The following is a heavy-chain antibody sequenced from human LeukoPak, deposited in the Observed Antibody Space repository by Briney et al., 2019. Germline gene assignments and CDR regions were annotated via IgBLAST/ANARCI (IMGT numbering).Heavy chain of an antibody. CDR3: ARGPWQQWLVRDYYYMDV. Sequence: GGSLRLSCAASGFTVSSNYMSWVRQAPGKGLEWVSVIYSGGSTYYADSVKGRFTISRDNSKNTLYLQMNSLRAEDTAVYYCARGPWQQWLVRDYYYMDVWGKGTTVTVSS. J-gene: IGHJ6*03. D-gene: IGHD6-19*01. CDR1: GFTVSSNY. CDR2: IYSGGST. V-gene: IGHV3-53*01.